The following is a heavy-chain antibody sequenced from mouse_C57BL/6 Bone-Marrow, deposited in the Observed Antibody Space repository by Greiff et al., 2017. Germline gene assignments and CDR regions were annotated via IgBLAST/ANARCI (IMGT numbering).Heavy chain of an antibody. J-gene: IGHJ4*01. D-gene: IGHD2-4*01. CDR2: ISDGGSYT. CDR3: ARWYDYDCAMDY. CDR1: GFTFSSYA. V-gene: IGHV5-4*03. Sequence: EVKVEESGGGLVKPGGSLKLSCAASGFTFSSYAMSWVRQTPEKRLEWVATISDGGSYTYYPDNVKGRFTISRDNAKNNLYLQMSHLKSEDTAMYYCARWYDYDCAMDYWGQGTSVTVSS.